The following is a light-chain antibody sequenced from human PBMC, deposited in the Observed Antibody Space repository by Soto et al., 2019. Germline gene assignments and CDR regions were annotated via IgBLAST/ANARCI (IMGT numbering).Light chain of an antibody. V-gene: IGLV2-8*01. CDR3: SSYAGRNNWV. CDR1: SSDVGGYNY. J-gene: IGLJ3*02. Sequence: QSALTQPPSASGSPGQSVTISCTGTSSDVGGYNYVSWYQQYPGTAPKVVIFDVNRRPSGVPDRFSGSKSGNTASLTVSGLQAEDEADYYCSSYAGRNNWVFGGGTKVTVL. CDR2: DVN.